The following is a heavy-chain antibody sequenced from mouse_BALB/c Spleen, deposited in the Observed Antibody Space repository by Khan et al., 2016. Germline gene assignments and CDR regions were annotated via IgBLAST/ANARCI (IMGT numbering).Heavy chain of an antibody. CDR1: GYSITSGYS. CDR2: IHYSGNT. CDR3: ARSDFYRYDDAMDY. D-gene: IGHD2-14*01. V-gene: IGHV3-1*02. J-gene: IGHJ4*01. Sequence: VQLQQSGPDLVKPSQSLSLTCTVSGYSITSGYSWQWIRQFPGNKLEWMGYIHYSGNTNYNPSLKSRISITRDTSKNQFFLQLNSVTTEDTATYFCARSDFYRYDDAMDYWGQGMSVTVSS.